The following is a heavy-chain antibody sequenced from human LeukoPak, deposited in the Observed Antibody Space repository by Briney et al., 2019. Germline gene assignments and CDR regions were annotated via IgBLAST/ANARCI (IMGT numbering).Heavy chain of an antibody. CDR2: INHSGGS. Sequence: SETLSLNCAVYGTSFSGFYWSWIRQPPGKGLEWIGEINHSGGSSYNPSLKSRVTISVDTSKNQFSLKLTSLTAADTAVYFCARGGGIRSPIRDPWDSWGQGTLVTVSS. D-gene: IGHD1-26*01. CDR3: ARGGGIRSPIRDPWDS. CDR1: GTSFSGFY. V-gene: IGHV4-34*01. J-gene: IGHJ5*02.